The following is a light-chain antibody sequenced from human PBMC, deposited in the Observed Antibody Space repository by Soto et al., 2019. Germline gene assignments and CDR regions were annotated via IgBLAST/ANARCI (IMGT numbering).Light chain of an antibody. V-gene: IGKV3-20*01. CDR1: QRLSSNY. CDR2: SAS. J-gene: IGKJ2*01. CDR3: QQSSQSPYT. Sequence: VLTQSPGTLSLSPGERATLSCRASQRLSSNYLAWYQQRPGQAPRLLIYSASSRATGIPDRFSGSGSGTDFTLTISRLEPEDFAVYYCQQSSQSPYTFCQGTRLQIK.